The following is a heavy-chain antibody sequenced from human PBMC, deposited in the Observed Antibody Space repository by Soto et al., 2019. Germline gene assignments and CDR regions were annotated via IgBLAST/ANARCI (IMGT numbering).Heavy chain of an antibody. CDR1: GGTFSSYA. J-gene: IGHJ6*02. V-gene: IGHV1-69*13. Sequence: SVKVSCKASGGTFSSYAISWVRQAPGQGLEWMGGIIPIFGTANYAQKFQGRVTITADESTSTAYMELSNLRSEDTAVYYCARGRSSRYYYGMDVWGQGTTVTVSS. D-gene: IGHD6-13*01. CDR3: ARGRSSRYYYGMDV. CDR2: IIPIFGTA.